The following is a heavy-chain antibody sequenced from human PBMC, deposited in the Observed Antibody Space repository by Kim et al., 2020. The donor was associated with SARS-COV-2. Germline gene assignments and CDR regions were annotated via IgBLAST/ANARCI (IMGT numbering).Heavy chain of an antibody. CDR3: AKGRGGSCYFL. Sequence: GGSLRLSCAASGFTFSSYAMSWVRQAPGKGLEWVSAISGSGGSTYYADSAKGRFTISRDNSKNTLYLQMNSLRAEDTAVYYCAKGRGGSCYFLWGQGTLVTVSS. CDR2: ISGSGGST. V-gene: IGHV3-23*01. J-gene: IGHJ4*02. CDR1: GFTFSSYA. D-gene: IGHD2-15*01.